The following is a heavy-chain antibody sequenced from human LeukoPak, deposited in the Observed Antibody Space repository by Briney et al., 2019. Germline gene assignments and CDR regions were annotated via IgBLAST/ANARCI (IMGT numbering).Heavy chain of an antibody. CDR1: GGSTSSSY. CDR3: AIAPPRGIVGAFDI. J-gene: IGHJ3*02. V-gene: IGHV4-4*07. Sequence: SETLSLTCTVSGGSTSSSYWTWVRQPAGEGLQWIGCFYTSGSTYYNPSLRSRVTISVDTSKNQFSLKLSSVTAADTAVYYCAIAPPRGIVGAFDIWGQGTMVTVSS. CDR2: FYTSGST. D-gene: IGHD2-15*01.